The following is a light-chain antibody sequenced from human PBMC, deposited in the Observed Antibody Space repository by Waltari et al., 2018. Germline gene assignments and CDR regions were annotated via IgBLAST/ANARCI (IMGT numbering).Light chain of an antibody. J-gene: IGLJ2*01. V-gene: IGLV2-14*01. CDR1: SNDVCGYNS. CDR3: SSQSSNDVVL. CDR2: DVS. Sequence: QSALTQPASVSGSPGPSVTIFCAGTSNDVCGYNSVSWYQEHPGQAPRVIIYDVSDRPSGVSDRFSGSKSGNTASLTISGLQAEDEADYYCSSQSSNDVVLFGGGTKLTVL.